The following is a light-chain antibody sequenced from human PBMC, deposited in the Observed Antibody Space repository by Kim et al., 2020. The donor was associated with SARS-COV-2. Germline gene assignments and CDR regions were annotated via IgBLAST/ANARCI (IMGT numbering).Light chain of an antibody. CDR2: ATS. Sequence: DIQMTQSPSSLSASVGDRVTITCRASQSISSSLNWYQQKPGKAPKLLIYATSTLQSGVPSRFSGSGSGTDFTLTISSLQPEDSATYYCQQSYSTPPTFGQGTKVDIK. CDR1: QSISSS. J-gene: IGKJ1*01. V-gene: IGKV1-39*01. CDR3: QQSYSTPPT.